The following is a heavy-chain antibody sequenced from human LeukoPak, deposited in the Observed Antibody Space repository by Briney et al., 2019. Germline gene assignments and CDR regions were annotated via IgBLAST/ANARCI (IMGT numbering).Heavy chain of an antibody. CDR2: ISDSGGTT. CDR1: GFTSSGYA. CDR3: AKSRSSPNDAFDI. Sequence: TGGSLRLSCAASGFTSSGYAMSWVRQAPGKGLEWVSGISDSGGTTYYADSVKGRFTISRDNSKKTLYLQMNSLRAEDTAVYYCAKSRSSPNDAFDIWGQGTMVTVSS. V-gene: IGHV3-23*01. D-gene: IGHD6-13*01. J-gene: IGHJ3*02.